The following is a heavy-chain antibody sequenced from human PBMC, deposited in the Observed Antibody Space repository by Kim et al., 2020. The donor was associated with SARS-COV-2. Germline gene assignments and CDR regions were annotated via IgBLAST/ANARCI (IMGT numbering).Heavy chain of an antibody. D-gene: IGHD3-10*01. V-gene: IGHV3-33*01. CDR3: ARDPYYGSGSYYHY. CDR1: GFTFSSYG. Sequence: GGSLRLSCAASGFTFSSYGMHWVRQAPGKGLEWVAVIWYDGSNKYYADSVKGRFTISRDNSKNTLYLQMNSLRAEDTAVYYCARDPYYGSGSYYHYWGQGTLVTVSS. J-gene: IGHJ4*02. CDR2: IWYDGSNK.